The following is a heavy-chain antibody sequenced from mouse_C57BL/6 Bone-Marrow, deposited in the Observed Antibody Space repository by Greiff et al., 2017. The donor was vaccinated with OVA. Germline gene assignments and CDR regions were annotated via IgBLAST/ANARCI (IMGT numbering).Heavy chain of an antibody. D-gene: IGHD2-1*01. J-gene: IGHJ4*01. V-gene: IGHV5-15*01. CDR3: ARHYGNLTGAMDY. CDR1: GFTFSDYG. Sequence: EVQLVESGGGLVQPGGSLKLSCAASGFTFSDYGMAWVRQAPRKGPEWVAFISNLAYSIYYADTVTGRSTISRENAKNTLYLEMSSLRSEDTAMYYCARHYGNLTGAMDYWGQGTSVTVSS. CDR2: ISNLAYSI.